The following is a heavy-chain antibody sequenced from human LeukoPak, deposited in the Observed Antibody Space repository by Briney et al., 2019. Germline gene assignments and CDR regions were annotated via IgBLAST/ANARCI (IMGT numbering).Heavy chain of an antibody. J-gene: IGHJ4*02. V-gene: IGHV1-2*06. CDR1: GYTFTRYY. D-gene: IGHD5-18*01. CDR2: INPNSGGT. CDR3: ARIAVDTAMVTDY. Sequence: ASVKVSCKASGYTFTRYYMHWVRQAPGQGLEWMGRINPNSGGTNYAQKFQGRVTMTRDTSISTAYMELSRLRSDDTAVYYCARIAVDTAMVTDYWGQGTLVTVSS.